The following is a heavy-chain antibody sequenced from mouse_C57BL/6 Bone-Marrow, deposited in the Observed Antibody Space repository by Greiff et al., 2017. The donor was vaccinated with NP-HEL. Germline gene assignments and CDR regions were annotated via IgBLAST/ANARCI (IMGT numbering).Heavy chain of an antibody. V-gene: IGHV3-6*01. Sequence: EVKLMESGPGLVKPSQSLSLTCSVTGYSITSGYYWNWIRQFPGNKLECMGYISYDGSNNYNPSLKNRISITPDTSKNQSFLKLNSVTTEDTATYYCASDDYWYFDVWGTGTTVTVSS. CDR1: GYSITSGYY. CDR3: ASDDYWYFDV. J-gene: IGHJ1*03. CDR2: ISYDGSN.